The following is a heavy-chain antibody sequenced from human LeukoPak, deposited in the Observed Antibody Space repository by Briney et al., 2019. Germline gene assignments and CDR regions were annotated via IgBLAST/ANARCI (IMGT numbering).Heavy chain of an antibody. D-gene: IGHD6-19*01. J-gene: IGHJ4*02. CDR2: IKSKTDGGTT. Sequence: GGSLRLSCAASGFTFSNAWMSWVRQAPGKGLEWVGRIKSKTDGGTTDYAAPVKGRFTILRDDSKNTLYLQMNSLKTEDTAVYYCTAYSSGWYTYYFDYWGQGTLVTVSS. CDR3: TAYSSGWYTYYFDY. CDR1: GFTFSNAW. V-gene: IGHV3-15*01.